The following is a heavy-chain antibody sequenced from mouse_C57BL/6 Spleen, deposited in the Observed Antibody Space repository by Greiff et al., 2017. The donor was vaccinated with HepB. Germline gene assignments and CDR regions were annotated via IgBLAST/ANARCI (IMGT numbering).Heavy chain of an antibody. CDR3: ARDVLFITTVGWYFDV. CDR1: GYSITSGYY. Sequence: ESGPGLVKPSQSLSLTCSVTGYSITSGYYWNWIRQFPGNKLEWMGYISYDGSNNYNPSLKNRISITRDTSKNQFFLKLNSVTTEDTATYYCARDVLFITTVGWYFDVWGTGTTVTVSS. D-gene: IGHD1-1*01. CDR2: ISYDGSN. J-gene: IGHJ1*03. V-gene: IGHV3-6*01.